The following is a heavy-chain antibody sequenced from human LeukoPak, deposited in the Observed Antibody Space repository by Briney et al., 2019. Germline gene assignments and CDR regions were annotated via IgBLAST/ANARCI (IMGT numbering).Heavy chain of an antibody. CDR1: GGSISSYY. CDR3: ARDKFRTRDYCSSTSCYQLDYNYYMDV. V-gene: IGHV4-4*07. CDR2: IYTSGST. D-gene: IGHD2-2*01. Sequence: SETLSLTCTVSGGSISSYYWSWIRQPAGKGLEWIGRIYTSGSTNYNPSLKSRVTMSVDTSKNQFSLKLSSVTAADTAVYYCARDKFRTRDYCSSTSCYQLDYNYYMDVWGKGTTVTVSS. J-gene: IGHJ6*03.